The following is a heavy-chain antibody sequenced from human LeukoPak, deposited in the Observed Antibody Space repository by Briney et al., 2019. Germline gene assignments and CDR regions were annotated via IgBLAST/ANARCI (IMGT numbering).Heavy chain of an antibody. CDR3: ARGPYYDSSGYYYSFFDY. D-gene: IGHD3-22*01. CDR2: INHSGST. Sequence: SETLSLTCAVYGGSFSGYYWSWIRQPPGKGLEWIGEINHSGSTNYNPSLKSRVTISVDTSKNQFSLKLRSVTAADTAVYYCARGPYYDSSGYYYSFFDYWGQGTLVTVSS. CDR1: GGSFSGYY. V-gene: IGHV4-34*01. J-gene: IGHJ4*02.